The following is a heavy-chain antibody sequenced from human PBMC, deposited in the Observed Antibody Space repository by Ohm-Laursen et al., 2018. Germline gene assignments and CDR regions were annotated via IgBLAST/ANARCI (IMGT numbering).Heavy chain of an antibody. V-gene: IGHV3-23*01. CDR2: ISGSGGTT. CDR1: RFTFSSYV. CDR3: ARDFRREYCSGGSCYNGLDV. Sequence: SLRLSCAASRFTFSSYVMSWVRQAPGKGLEWVSAISGSGGTTYYADSVRGRFTISRDNPKNSLFLEMNRLRVEDTGVYYCARDFRREYCSGGSCYNGLDVWGQGTTVTVSS. J-gene: IGHJ6*02. D-gene: IGHD2-15*01.